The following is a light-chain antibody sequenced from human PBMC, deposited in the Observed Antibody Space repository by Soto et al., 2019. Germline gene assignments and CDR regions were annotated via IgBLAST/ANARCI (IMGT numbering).Light chain of an antibody. CDR3: SSYAGSNIYV. V-gene: IGLV2-8*01. Sequence: QSVPTQPPSASGSPGQSVTFSCTGTSSDVGRYNYVSWYQQHPGKAPKLLIYGVTQRPSGVPDRFSGSKSGNTASLTVSGLQDEDEGYYYCSSYAGSNIYVFGTGTKVTVL. CDR1: SSDVGRYNY. CDR2: GVT. J-gene: IGLJ1*01.